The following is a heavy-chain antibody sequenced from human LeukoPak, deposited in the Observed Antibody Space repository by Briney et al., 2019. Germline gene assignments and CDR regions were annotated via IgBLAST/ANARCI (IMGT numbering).Heavy chain of an antibody. CDR2: IEWDEDK. V-gene: IGHV2-70*01. J-gene: IGHJ6*02. CDR3: APIRTTSYCSSTSCYRLGMDV. D-gene: IGHD2-2*01. Sequence: SGLALVKPTQTLTLTFTFSGFSLSTSGLGMSWIRHPPVNGRGCIAFIEWDEDKYFSTSLKNRLTISKHPSKNQVVLTLTNMKPLNTASYYCAPIRTTSYCSSTSCYRLGMDVWGQGTTVTVSS. CDR1: GFSLSTSGLG.